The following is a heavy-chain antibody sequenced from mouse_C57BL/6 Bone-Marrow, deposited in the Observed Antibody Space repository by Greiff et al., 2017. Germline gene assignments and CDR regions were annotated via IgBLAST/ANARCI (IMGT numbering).Heavy chain of an antibody. CDR3: ARWTLNYDGSSPDD. CDR1: GYTFTSYG. V-gene: IGHV1-81*01. D-gene: IGHD1-1*01. J-gene: IGHJ2*01. Sequence: QVQLQQSGAELARPGASVKLSCKASGYTFTSYGISWVKQRTGQGLEWIGEIYPRSGNTYYNEKFKGKATLTADKSSSTAYMELRSLTSEDSAVYFCARWTLNYDGSSPDDWGQGTTLTVSS. CDR2: IYPRSGNT.